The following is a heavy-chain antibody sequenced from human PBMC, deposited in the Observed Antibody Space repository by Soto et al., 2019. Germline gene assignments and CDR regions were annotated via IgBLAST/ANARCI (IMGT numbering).Heavy chain of an antibody. Sequence: QVQLQQWGAGLLKPSETLSLTCAVYGGSFSGYYWSWIRQPPRKGLEWIGEINHSGSTNYNPSLKSRVTISVDTSKSQFSLKLSSVTAADTAVYYCARGEVVADTPFDPCGQGTLVTVSS. J-gene: IGHJ5*02. CDR2: INHSGST. D-gene: IGHD2-15*01. CDR1: GGSFSGYY. CDR3: ARGEVVADTPFDP. V-gene: IGHV4-34*01.